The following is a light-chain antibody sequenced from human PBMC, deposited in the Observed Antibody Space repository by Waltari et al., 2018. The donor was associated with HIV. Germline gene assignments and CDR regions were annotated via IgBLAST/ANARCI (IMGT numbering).Light chain of an antibody. CDR1: QSISSW. J-gene: IGKJ1*01. Sequence: DIQMTQSPSTLSASVRDRVTITSRASQSISSWLAWYQQKPGKAPKLLIYKASSLESGVPSRFSGSGSGTEFTLTISSLQPDDFATYYCQQYNTFTWTFGQGTKVEIK. V-gene: IGKV1-5*03. CDR2: KAS. CDR3: QQYNTFTWT.